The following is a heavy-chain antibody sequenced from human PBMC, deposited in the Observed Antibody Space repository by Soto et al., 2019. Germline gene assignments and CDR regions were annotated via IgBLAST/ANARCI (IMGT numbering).Heavy chain of an antibody. D-gene: IGHD2-8*02. CDR3: ARRGVVVVLPDSSSLVGNWFDP. J-gene: IGHJ5*02. Sequence: QVQLVQSGAEVKKPGASVNVSCKTSGYSFSNSGINWVRQAPGQGLEWLGWISGYTGKALYAREFQGRLTMTTDTSESTAYMELRSLKSDDTAVYFCARRGVVVVLPDSSSLVGNWFDPWGQGTLVTVSS. V-gene: IGHV1-18*01. CDR1: GYSFSNSG. CDR2: ISGYTGKA.